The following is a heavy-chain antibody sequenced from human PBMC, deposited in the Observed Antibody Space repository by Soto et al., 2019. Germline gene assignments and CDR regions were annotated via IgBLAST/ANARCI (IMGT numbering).Heavy chain of an antibody. CDR3: ARTLRAHDAFDI. V-gene: IGHV3-21*01. CDR2: ISSSSSYI. CDR1: GFTFSSYS. J-gene: IGHJ3*02. Sequence: GGSLRLSGAASGFTFSSYSINWVRQAPWKGLEWVSSISSSSSYIYYADSVKGRFTISRDNAKNSLYLQMNSLRAEDTAVYYCARTLRAHDAFDICGQGTMVTVSS.